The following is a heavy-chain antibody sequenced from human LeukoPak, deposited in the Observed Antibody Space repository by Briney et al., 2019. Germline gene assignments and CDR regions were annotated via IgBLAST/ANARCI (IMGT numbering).Heavy chain of an antibody. CDR3: ARAYYDFWSGYYEGGNWFDP. J-gene: IGHJ5*02. Sequence: PSETLSLTCTVSGVSISSSNSYWGWIRQPPGKGLEWIGSIYYSGNTYYNASLKSRVTISVDTSKNQFSLKLSSVTAADTAVYYCARAYYDFWSGYYEGGNWFDPWGQGTLVTVSS. D-gene: IGHD3-3*01. CDR1: GVSISSSNSY. V-gene: IGHV4-39*07. CDR2: IYYSGNT.